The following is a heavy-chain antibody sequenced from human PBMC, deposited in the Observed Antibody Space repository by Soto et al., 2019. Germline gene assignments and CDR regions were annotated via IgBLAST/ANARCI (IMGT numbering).Heavy chain of an antibody. CDR1: GGSFSGYY. D-gene: IGHD3-22*01. J-gene: IGHJ3*02. Sequence: PSETLSLTCAVYGGSFSGYYWTWIRQAPGKGLEWIGEINPSGGTNYTSSLKSRVTISVDTSKNQFSLKLSSVTAADTAMYYCARGNGDYYDSSGSLDAFDIWSQGTMVTVSS. V-gene: IGHV4-34*01. CDR3: ARGNGDYYDSSGSLDAFDI. CDR2: INPSGGT.